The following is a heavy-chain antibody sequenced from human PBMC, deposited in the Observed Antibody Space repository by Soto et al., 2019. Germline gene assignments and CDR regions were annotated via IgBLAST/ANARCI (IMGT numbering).Heavy chain of an antibody. CDR1: GDTSDSFS. CDR3: ARENRDDNSGWYSSSDWFDP. J-gene: IGHJ5*02. Sequence: QVQLVQSGAEVKKPGSSVRVSCKASGDTSDSFSISWVRQAPGQGLEWMGGIIPMFGTGNYAKKFQGRLTTTADESTGTSYMDLKSLRSEDTAVYFCARENRDDNSGWYSSSDWFDPWGQGTLVTVSS. V-gene: IGHV1-69*01. CDR2: IIPMFGTG. D-gene: IGHD6-19*01.